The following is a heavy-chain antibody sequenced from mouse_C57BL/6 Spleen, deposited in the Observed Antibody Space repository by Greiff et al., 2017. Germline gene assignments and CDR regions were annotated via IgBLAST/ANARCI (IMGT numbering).Heavy chain of an antibody. Sequence: VKLQQPGAELVKPGASVKLSCKASGYTFTSYWMHWVKQRPGQGLEWIGMIHPNSGSTNYNEKFKSKATLTVDKSSSTAYMQLSSLTSEDSAVYYCARWGTTVVEGYFDVWGTGTTVTVSS. CDR1: GYTFTSYW. J-gene: IGHJ1*03. D-gene: IGHD1-1*01. V-gene: IGHV1-64*01. CDR3: ARWGTTVVEGYFDV. CDR2: IHPNSGST.